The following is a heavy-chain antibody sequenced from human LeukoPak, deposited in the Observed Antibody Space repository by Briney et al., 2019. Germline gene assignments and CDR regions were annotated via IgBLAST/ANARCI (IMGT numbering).Heavy chain of an antibody. V-gene: IGHV3-23*01. J-gene: IGHJ4*02. D-gene: IGHD1-7*01. CDR2: ISGSGGST. Sequence: GGSLRLSCAASGFTFSSYAMSWVRKAPGKGLEWFSAISGSGGSTYYADSVKGRFTISRDNSKNTLYLQRNSLRAEDTAVYYCAKAKWNWNSRVGFDYWGQGTLVTVSS. CDR3: AKAKWNWNSRVGFDY. CDR1: GFTFSSYA.